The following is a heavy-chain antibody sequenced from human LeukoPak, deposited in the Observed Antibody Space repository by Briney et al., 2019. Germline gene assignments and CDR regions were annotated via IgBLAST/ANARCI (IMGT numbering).Heavy chain of an antibody. CDR2: IYYSGST. CDR3: AREINYYDSSGYSTSFDY. V-gene: IGHV4-59*01. CDR1: GGSISSYY. Sequence: PSETLSLTCTVSGGSISSYYWSWIRQPPGKGLEWIGYIYYSGSTNYNPSLKSRVTTSVDTSKNQFSLKLSSVTAADTAVYYCAREINYYDSSGYSTSFDYWGQGTLVTVSS. J-gene: IGHJ4*02. D-gene: IGHD3-22*01.